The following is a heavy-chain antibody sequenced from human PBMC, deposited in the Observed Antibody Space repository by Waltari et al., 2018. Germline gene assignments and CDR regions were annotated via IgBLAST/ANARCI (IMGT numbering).Heavy chain of an antibody. CDR1: GGSFSGYY. Sequence: QVQLQQWGAGLLKPSETLSLTCAVYGGSFSGYYWSWIRQPPGKGLEWIGEINHSGSTNYNPSLKSRVTISVDTSKNQFSLKLSSVTAEDTAVYYCAKGEVEYQLLRAYYYYGMDVWGQGTTVTVSS. CDR2: INHSGST. J-gene: IGHJ6*02. CDR3: AKGEVEYQLLRAYYYYGMDV. D-gene: IGHD2-2*01. V-gene: IGHV4-34*01.